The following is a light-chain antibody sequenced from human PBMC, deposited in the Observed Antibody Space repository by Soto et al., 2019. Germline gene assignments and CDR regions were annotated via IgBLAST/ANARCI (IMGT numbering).Light chain of an antibody. Sequence: QSALTQPPSASGSPGQSVTISCTGTSSDVGAYKYVSWYQQYPGKAPKLMIYEVSKQPSGVPDRFSGSKSGNTASLTVSGLQAEDEADYYCTSYAGSNIWVFGGGTQLTVL. CDR2: EVS. J-gene: IGLJ3*02. V-gene: IGLV2-8*01. CDR3: TSYAGSNIWV. CDR1: SSDVGAYKY.